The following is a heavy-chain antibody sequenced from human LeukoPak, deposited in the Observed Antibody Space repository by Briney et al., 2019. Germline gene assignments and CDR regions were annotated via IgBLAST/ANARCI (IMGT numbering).Heavy chain of an antibody. CDR3: ARSFSPNYYDLLDY. Sequence: PSETLSLTCTVSGGSISTYYWSWIRQPPGKGLEWIGYIYYSGSTNYSPSLKSRVTISLDTSKNQFSLKLNSVTAADTAMYYCARSFSPNYYDLLDYWGQGTLVTVSS. J-gene: IGHJ4*02. CDR1: GGSISTYY. D-gene: IGHD3-22*01. V-gene: IGHV4-59*01. CDR2: IYYSGST.